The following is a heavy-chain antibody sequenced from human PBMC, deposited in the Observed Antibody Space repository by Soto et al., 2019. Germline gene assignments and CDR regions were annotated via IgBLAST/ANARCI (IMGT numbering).Heavy chain of an antibody. CDR1: GGSFSGYY. Sequence: SETLSLTCAVYGGSFSGYYWSWIRQPPGKGLEWIGEINHSGSTNYNPSLKSRVTISVDTSKNQFSLKLSSVTAADTAVYYCERYCSGGSCYSGAVMNWFDPWGQGTLVTVSS. CDR2: INHSGST. V-gene: IGHV4-34*01. J-gene: IGHJ5*02. CDR3: ERYCSGGSCYSGAVMNWFDP. D-gene: IGHD2-15*01.